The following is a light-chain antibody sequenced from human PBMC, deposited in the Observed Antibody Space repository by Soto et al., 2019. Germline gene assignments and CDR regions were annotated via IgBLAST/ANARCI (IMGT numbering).Light chain of an antibody. CDR1: HSISSY. J-gene: IGKJ3*01. CDR2: AAS. Sequence: DIQMTQSPSSLSASVGDRVTITCRASHSISSYLNWYQHKPGHAPQLMIYAASSLQSVVPSMFSGSASGTDFPLTISSLQPEDFATHYCQHSYSAPGFTFCPGKNVDIK. CDR3: QHSYSAPGFT. V-gene: IGKV1-39*01.